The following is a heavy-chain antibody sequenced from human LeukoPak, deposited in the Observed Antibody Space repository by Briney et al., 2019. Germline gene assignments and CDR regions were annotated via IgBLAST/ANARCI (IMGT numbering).Heavy chain of an antibody. CDR2: FDPEDGET. V-gene: IGHV1-24*01. D-gene: IGHD6-19*01. Sequence: GASVKVSCKVSGYTLTELSMHWVRQAPGKGLECMGGFDPEDGETIYAQKLQGRVTMTEDTSTDTAYMELRSLRSEDAAVYYCATAKYSSGWYGAFDIWGQGTMVTVSS. CDR1: GYTLTELS. J-gene: IGHJ3*02. CDR3: ATAKYSSGWYGAFDI.